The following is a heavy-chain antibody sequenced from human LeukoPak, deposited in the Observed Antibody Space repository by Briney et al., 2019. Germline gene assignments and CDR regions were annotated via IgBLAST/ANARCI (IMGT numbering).Heavy chain of an antibody. CDR3: VREGITKAFDL. Sequence: GASVKVSCKASGYTFTNYGISWVRLAPGQGLEWMGYINPHSGVTSFPQKFRGRVTLTTDTSISAAYMELSSLISDDTAMYYCVREGITKAFDLWGQGALVTVSS. V-gene: IGHV1-18*01. D-gene: IGHD1-14*01. CDR1: GYTFTNYG. CDR2: INPHSGVT. J-gene: IGHJ4*02.